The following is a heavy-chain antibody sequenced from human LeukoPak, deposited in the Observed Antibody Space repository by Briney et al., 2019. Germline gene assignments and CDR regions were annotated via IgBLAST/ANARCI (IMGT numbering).Heavy chain of an antibody. CDR1: GSSISSTYY. V-gene: IGHV4-38-2*01. CDR2: THHSETS. J-gene: IGHJ5*02. CDR3: ARHSGWIAASTTTIYWFDP. Sequence: SETLSLPCAVSGSSISSTYYWGWIRRPPGKGLEWIVSTHHSETSYYNPSLKSRVTTSVDTSKNQFSLRLSSVTAADTSLYQTARHSGWIAASTTTIYWFDPWGQGSLVTVSS. D-gene: IGHD6-6*01.